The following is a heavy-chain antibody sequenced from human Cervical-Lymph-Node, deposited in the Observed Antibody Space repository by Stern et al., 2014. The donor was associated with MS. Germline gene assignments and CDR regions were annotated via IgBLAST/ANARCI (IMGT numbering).Heavy chain of an antibody. CDR2: IYSGVNT. CDR1: GFTVSNNY. D-gene: IGHD6-6*01. J-gene: IGHJ4*02. Sequence: DVQLVESGGGLVQPGGSLRLSCAASGFTVSNNYMTWVRKGPGMGMEWFSLIYSGVNTYYADSVKGRFTISRDNSKNTLYLQMNSLRPEDTAVYYCATRNIGTRGYWGQGALVTVSS. CDR3: ATRNIGTRGY. V-gene: IGHV3-66*02.